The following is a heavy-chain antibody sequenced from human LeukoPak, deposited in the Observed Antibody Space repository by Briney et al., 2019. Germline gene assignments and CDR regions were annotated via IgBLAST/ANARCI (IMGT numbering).Heavy chain of an antibody. V-gene: IGHV3-30*01. CDR3: ARVDTAMITLSVFDY. J-gene: IGHJ4*02. CDR1: GFTFNYYT. D-gene: IGHD5-18*01. Sequence: TGGSLRLSCAASGFTFNYYTIHWVRQAPGKGLEWVAVVSYDGSNKYYAGSVTGRFTISRDNSKSTLSLQMNSLRAEDTAIYYCARVDTAMITLSVFDYWGQGTLVAVSS. CDR2: VSYDGSNK.